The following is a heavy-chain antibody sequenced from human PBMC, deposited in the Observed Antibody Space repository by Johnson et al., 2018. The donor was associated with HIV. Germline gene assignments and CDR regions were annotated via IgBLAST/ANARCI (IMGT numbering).Heavy chain of an antibody. J-gene: IGHJ3*02. CDR2: IRSKPYGGTT. V-gene: IGHV3-49*03. Sequence: VQLVESGGGVVRPGGSLRLSCAASGFTFDDYAMSWFRQAPGKGLEWVGFIRSKPYGGTTEYAASVEGRFTISRDDSESIADLQMDSLKTEDTAVYYCARAPIAYNWNYEGAFDIWGQGTMVTVSS. CDR1: GFTFDDYA. D-gene: IGHD1-7*01. CDR3: ARAPIAYNWNYEGAFDI.